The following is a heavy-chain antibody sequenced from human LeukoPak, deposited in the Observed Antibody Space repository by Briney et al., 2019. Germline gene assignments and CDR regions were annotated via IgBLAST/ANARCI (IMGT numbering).Heavy chain of an antibody. Sequence: GGSLRLSCAASGFTFSRYEMNWVRQAPGKGLEWVSSISSSSSYIYYADSVKGRFTISRDNAKNSLYLQMNSLRAEDTAVYYCARDGGSGSYYFYYYYYYMDVWGKGTTVTISS. V-gene: IGHV3-21*04. CDR3: ARDGGSGSYYFYYYYYYMDV. CDR1: GFTFSRYE. D-gene: IGHD3-10*01. J-gene: IGHJ6*03. CDR2: ISSSSSYI.